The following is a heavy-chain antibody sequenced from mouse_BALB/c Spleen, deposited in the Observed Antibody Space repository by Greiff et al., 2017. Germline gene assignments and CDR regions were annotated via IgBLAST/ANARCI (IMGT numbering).Heavy chain of an antibody. V-gene: IGHV1S56*01. CDR3: ARDYRYDGDLLYYAMDY. CDR2: IYPGDGST. D-gene: IGHD2-14*01. Sequence: QVQLQQSGPELVKPGASVKMSCKASGYTFTSYYIHWVKQRPGQGLEWIGWIYPGDGSTKYNEKFKGKTTLTADKSSSTAYMLLSSLTSEDSAIYFCARDYRYDGDLLYYAMDYWGQGTSVTVSS. J-gene: IGHJ4*01. CDR1: GYTFTSYY.